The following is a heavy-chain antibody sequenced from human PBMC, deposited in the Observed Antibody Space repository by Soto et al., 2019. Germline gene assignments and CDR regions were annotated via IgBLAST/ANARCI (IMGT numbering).Heavy chain of an antibody. CDR1: GFTFSNYP. CDR2: ISGSGETP. Sequence: GGSLRLSCAASGFTFSNYPMSWVRQAPGKGLEWVSGISGSGETPYYADSVKGRFTISRDNYKNMLYLQMNSLRAEDTAVYYCARDDLWGSENYWGQGTLVTVSS. CDR3: ARDDLWGSENY. V-gene: IGHV3-23*01. D-gene: IGHD3-16*01. J-gene: IGHJ4*02.